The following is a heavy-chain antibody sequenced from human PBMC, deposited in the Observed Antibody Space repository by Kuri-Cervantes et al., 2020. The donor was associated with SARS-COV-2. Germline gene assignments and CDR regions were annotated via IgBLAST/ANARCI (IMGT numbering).Heavy chain of an antibody. CDR1: GFTFSSYS. D-gene: IGHD6-6*01. Sequence: GGSLRLSCAASGFTFSSYSMNWVRQAPGKGLEWVSSIGSSSSYIYYADSVKGRFTISRDNAKNSLYLQMNSLRAEDTAVYYCARGGLGGQLVDGMDVWGQGTTVTVSS. CDR3: ARGGLGGQLVDGMDV. J-gene: IGHJ6*02. V-gene: IGHV3-21*01. CDR2: IGSSSSYI.